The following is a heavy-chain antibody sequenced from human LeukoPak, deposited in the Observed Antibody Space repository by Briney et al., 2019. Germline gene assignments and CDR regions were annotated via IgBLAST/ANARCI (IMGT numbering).Heavy chain of an antibody. CDR2: ISSSNTI. Sequence: GGSLRLSCAASGFTFSSYEMNWVRQAPGKGLEWVSYISSSNTIYYADSVKGRFTISRDNSKNTLYLQMNSLRAEDTAVYYCARGVIRGYWGQGTLVTVSP. D-gene: IGHD3-10*01. J-gene: IGHJ4*02. CDR1: GFTFSSYE. CDR3: ARGVIRGY. V-gene: IGHV3-48*03.